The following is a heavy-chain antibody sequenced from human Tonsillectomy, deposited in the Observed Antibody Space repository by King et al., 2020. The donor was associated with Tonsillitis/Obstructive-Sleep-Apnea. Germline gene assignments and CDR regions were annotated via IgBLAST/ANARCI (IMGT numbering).Heavy chain of an antibody. J-gene: IGHJ2*01. Sequence: QLQESGPGLVKPSETLSLTCTVSGGSISSSTYYWGRIRQPPGKGLEWIGSIYYSGSTYYNPSLKSRVTISVDTSKNQLSLKLSSVTAADTSVYYCPGGRDYGGTHWYFDLWGRGTLVTVSS. CDR3: PGGRDYGGTHWYFDL. V-gene: IGHV4-39*01. D-gene: IGHD4-23*01. CDR1: GGSISSSTYY. CDR2: IYYSGST.